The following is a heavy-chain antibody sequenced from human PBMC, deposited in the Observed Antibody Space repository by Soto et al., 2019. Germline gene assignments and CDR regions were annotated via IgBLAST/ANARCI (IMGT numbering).Heavy chain of an antibody. CDR2: VYWDDDK. J-gene: IGHJ4*02. CDR3: AHRRYSSGFDY. V-gene: IGHV2-5*02. CDR1: GFSLSTSGVG. Sequence: QITLKESGPTLVKPTQTLTLTCTFSGFSLSTSGVGVGWIRQPPGKALEWLAFVYWDDDKRYSPSLKSRLTIAKDTSKNQGVLTMTNMDPVDTATYYCAHRRYSSGFDYWGQGTLVTVSS. D-gene: IGHD5-18*01.